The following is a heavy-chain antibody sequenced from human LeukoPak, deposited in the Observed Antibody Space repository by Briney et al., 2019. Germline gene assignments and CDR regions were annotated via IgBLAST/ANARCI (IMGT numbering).Heavy chain of an antibody. V-gene: IGHV3-23*01. Sequence: GGSLRLSCAASGFTFSSYAMSWVRQAPGKGLEWVSAISGSGGSTYYADSVKGRFTISRDNSKNTLYLQMNSLRAEDTAVYYCAKDFIYCSGGSCYFFYLTSSFDYRGQGTLVTVSS. CDR3: AKDFIYCSGGSCYFFYLTSSFDY. CDR2: ISGSGGST. D-gene: IGHD2-15*01. J-gene: IGHJ4*02. CDR1: GFTFSSYA.